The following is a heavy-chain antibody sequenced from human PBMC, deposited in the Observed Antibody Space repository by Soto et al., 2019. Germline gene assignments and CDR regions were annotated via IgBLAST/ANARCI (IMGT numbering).Heavy chain of an antibody. CDR3: ARDLHYYYMDV. V-gene: IGHV3-33*01. Sequence: QVQLVESGGGVVQPGRSLRLSCAASGFTFSSYGMHWVRQAPGKGLEWVAVIWYDGSNKYYADSVKGRFTISRDNSKNTLYLQMNSLRAEDTAVYYCARDLHYYYMDVWGKGTTVTVSS. J-gene: IGHJ6*03. CDR1: GFTFSSYG. CDR2: IWYDGSNK.